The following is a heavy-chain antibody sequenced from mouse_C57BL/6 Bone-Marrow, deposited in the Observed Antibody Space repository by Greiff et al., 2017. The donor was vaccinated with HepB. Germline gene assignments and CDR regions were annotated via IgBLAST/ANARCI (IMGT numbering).Heavy chain of an antibody. J-gene: IGHJ1*03. CDR2: IDPSDSET. CDR1: GYTFTSYW. CDR3: ARVGTDWYFDV. V-gene: IGHV1-52*01. Sequence: QVQLQQPGAELVRPGSSVKLSCKASGYTFTSYWMHWVKQRPIQGLEWIGNIDPSDSETHYNQKFKDKATLTVDKSSSTAYMQLSSLTSEDSAVYYYARVGTDWYFDVWGTGTTVTVSS. D-gene: IGHD4-1*01.